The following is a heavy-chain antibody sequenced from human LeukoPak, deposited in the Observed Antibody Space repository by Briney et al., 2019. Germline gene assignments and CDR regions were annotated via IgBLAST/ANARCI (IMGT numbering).Heavy chain of an antibody. J-gene: IGHJ6*02. CDR3: AKDDYGMDV. CDR1: GFTFSSYG. V-gene: IGHV3-30*18. Sequence: PGGSLRLSCAASGFTFSSYGMHWVRQAPGKGLEWVAVISYGGNNEYYADSVKGRFTISRDNSKNTVYLQMNSLRPEDTAVYYCAKDDYGMDVSGQGTMVTVSS. CDR2: ISYGGNNE.